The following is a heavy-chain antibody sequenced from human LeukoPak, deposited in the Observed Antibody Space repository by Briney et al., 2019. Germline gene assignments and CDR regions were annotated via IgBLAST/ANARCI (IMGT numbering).Heavy chain of an antibody. J-gene: IGHJ4*02. CDR3: AKVGVSNSWSHYFDD. Sequence: GRSLRLSCAASGFTLSTYGMHWVRQGPGKGPEWVAVISYDGSNKYYADSVKGRFTISRDNSKNTLYLQTDSLRAEDTAVYYCAKVGVSNSWSHYFDDWGQGTLVTVSS. CDR1: GFTLSTYG. CDR2: ISYDGSNK. D-gene: IGHD6-13*01. V-gene: IGHV3-30*18.